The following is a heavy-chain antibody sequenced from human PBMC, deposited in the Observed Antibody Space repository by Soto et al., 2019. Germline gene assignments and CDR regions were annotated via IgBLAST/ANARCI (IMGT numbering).Heavy chain of an antibody. V-gene: IGHV3-53*02. Sequence: EVQLVETGGGLIQPGGSLRLSCAASGFTVSSNYMSWARQAPGKGLEWVSVIYSGGSTYYADSVKGRFTISRDNSKNTLYLQMNSLRAEDTAVYYCARDRNIAAAGGLAFDIWGQGTMVTVSS. D-gene: IGHD6-13*01. CDR2: IYSGGST. CDR3: ARDRNIAAAGGLAFDI. J-gene: IGHJ3*02. CDR1: GFTVSSNY.